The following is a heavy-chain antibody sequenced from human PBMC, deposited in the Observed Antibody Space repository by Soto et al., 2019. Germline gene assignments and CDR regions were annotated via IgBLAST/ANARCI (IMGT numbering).Heavy chain of an antibody. Sequence: EVQLVESGGGLVQPGGSLRLSCAASGFTFSSYWMHWVRQAPGKGLVWVSRINSDGSSISYADSVKGRFTISRDNAKNTLYLRMNSLRVEDTAVYYCARETGYSSGWRQDYWGQGTLVAVSS. V-gene: IGHV3-74*01. CDR1: GFTFSSYW. J-gene: IGHJ4*02. CDR2: INSDGSSI. CDR3: ARETGYSSGWRQDY. D-gene: IGHD6-19*01.